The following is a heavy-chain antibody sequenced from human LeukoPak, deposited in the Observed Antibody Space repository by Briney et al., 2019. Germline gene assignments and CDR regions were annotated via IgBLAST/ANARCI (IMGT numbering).Heavy chain of an antibody. CDR1: GGSISSYY. CDR2: IYYSGST. Sequence: PSETLSLTCTVSGGSISSYYWSWIRQPPGKGLEWIGYIYYSGSTNYNPSLKSRVTISVDTSKNQFSLKLSSVTAADTAVYYCARLVRGATSGYYHNWFDPWGQGTLVTVSS. D-gene: IGHD3-22*01. V-gene: IGHV4-59*08. CDR3: ARLVRGATSGYYHNWFDP. J-gene: IGHJ5*02.